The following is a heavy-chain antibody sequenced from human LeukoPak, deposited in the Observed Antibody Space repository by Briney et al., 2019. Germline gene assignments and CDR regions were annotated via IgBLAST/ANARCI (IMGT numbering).Heavy chain of an antibody. CDR2: LYSGAGT. V-gene: IGHV3-53*01. D-gene: IGHD3-10*01. Sequence: GGSLRLSCAASGFTVSSNYMTWVRQAPGKGLEWVSVLYSGAGTCYADSVKGRFTISRDNSKNTLYLQMNSLRAEDTAVYYCAALYGSARGAFDSWGQGTLVTVSS. J-gene: IGHJ4*02. CDR1: GFTVSSNY. CDR3: AALYGSARGAFDS.